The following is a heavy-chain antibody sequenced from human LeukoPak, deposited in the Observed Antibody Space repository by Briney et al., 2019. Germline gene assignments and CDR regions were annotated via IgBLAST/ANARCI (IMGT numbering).Heavy chain of an antibody. CDR2: IYDSGST. CDR3: ASVGKFYRALDYGMDV. V-gene: IGHV4-39*01. Sequence: SETLSLTCTVSGGSIRSSYYYWGWIRQPPGKGLEWIGSIYDSGSTYYNPSLKSRVTISVDTSKNQFSLKLNSVTAADTAVYYCASVGKFYRALDYGMDVWGQGTTVTVSS. CDR1: GGSIRSSYYY. D-gene: IGHD1-26*01. J-gene: IGHJ6*02.